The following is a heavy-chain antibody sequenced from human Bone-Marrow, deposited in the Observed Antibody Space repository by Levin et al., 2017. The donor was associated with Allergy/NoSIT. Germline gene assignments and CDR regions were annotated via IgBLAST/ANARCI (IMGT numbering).Heavy chain of an antibody. V-gene: IGHV3-11*01. Sequence: KPGGSLRLSCAASGFTFSDYYMNWLRQAPGKGLEWVSHISGGGGRINYADSVKGRFTISRDNARNLLYLQMNSLRAEDTAVYFCARDPSVVIAAIGAAQHGWFDPWGQGTLVTVSS. CDR2: ISGGGGRI. CDR3: ARDPSVVIAAIGAAQHGWFDP. CDR1: GFTFSDYY. D-gene: IGHD6-13*01. J-gene: IGHJ5*02.